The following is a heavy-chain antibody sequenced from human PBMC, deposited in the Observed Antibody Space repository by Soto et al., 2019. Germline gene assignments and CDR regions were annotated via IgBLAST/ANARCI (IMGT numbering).Heavy chain of an antibody. CDR1: GGTLSNYA. CDR2: IIPIFNTA. CDR3: ARVRPTDYVGNYNNGMDV. V-gene: IGHV1-69*01. J-gene: IGHJ6*02. Sequence: QVQLVQSAAEVKEPGSSVKVSCKASGGTLSNYAFTWVRQAPGQGLEWMGGIIPIFNTANYAQKFQGRVTITADESTSIAYMEVNSLRSEDTAVYYCARVRPTDYVGNYNNGMDVWGQGTTVTVSS. D-gene: IGHD4-17*01.